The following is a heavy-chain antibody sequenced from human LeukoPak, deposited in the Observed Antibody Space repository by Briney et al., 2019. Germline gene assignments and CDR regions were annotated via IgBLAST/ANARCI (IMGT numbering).Heavy chain of an antibody. CDR2: IYHSGST. CDR1: GGSISSGGYY. Sequence: SQTLSLTCTVSGGSISSGGYYWSWIRQPPGKGLEWIGYIYHSGSTYYNPSLKSRVTISVDTSKNQFSLKLSSVTAADTAVYYCARETVSSSWIHDAFDIWGQGTMVTVSS. V-gene: IGHV4-30-2*05. D-gene: IGHD6-13*01. J-gene: IGHJ3*02. CDR3: ARETVSSSWIHDAFDI.